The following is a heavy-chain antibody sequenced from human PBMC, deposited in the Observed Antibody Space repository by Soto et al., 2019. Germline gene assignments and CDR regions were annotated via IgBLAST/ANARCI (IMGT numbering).Heavy chain of an antibody. J-gene: IGHJ6*02. D-gene: IGHD4-17*01. CDR2: ISSSSSYT. CDR1: GFTFSDYY. V-gene: IGHV3-11*06. CDR3: ARDRYDYGGLLDYYYGMDV. Sequence: QVQLVESGGGLVKPGGSLRLSCAASGFTFSDYYMSWIRQAPGKGLEWVSYISSSSSYTNYADSVKGRFTISRDNAKNSLYLQMNSLRAEDTAVYYCARDRYDYGGLLDYYYGMDVWGQGTTVTVSS.